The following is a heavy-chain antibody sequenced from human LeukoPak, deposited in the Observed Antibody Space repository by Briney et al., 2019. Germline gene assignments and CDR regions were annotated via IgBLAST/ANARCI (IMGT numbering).Heavy chain of an antibody. D-gene: IGHD3-9*01. CDR1: GGSISNYY. V-gene: IGHV4-4*07. J-gene: IGHJ6*02. Sequence: SETLSLTCTVSGGSISNYYWSWIRQPAGKGLEWIGRIYTSGSTNYNPSLKSRVTMSVDTSKNQFSLKLSSVTAADTAVYYCARLKAYYDILTGFYYYYGMDVWGQGTTVTVSS. CDR2: IYTSGST. CDR3: ARLKAYYDILTGFYYYYGMDV.